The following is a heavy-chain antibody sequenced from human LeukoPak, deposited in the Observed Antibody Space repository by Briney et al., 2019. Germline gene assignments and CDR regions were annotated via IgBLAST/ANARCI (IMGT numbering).Heavy chain of an antibody. D-gene: IGHD3-22*01. Sequence: GGSLRLSCAASGFTFDDYAMPWVRQAPGKGLGWVSGISWNSGSIGYADSVTGRFTISRDNAKNSLYPQMNSLRAEDTALYYCAKDLGSSGYGAFDIWGQGTMVTVSS. CDR1: GFTFDDYA. CDR2: ISWNSGSI. V-gene: IGHV3-9*01. J-gene: IGHJ3*02. CDR3: AKDLGSSGYGAFDI.